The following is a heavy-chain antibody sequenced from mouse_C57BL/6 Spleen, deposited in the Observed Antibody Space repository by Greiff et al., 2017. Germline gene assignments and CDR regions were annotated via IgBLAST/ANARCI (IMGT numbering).Heavy chain of an antibody. J-gene: IGHJ2*01. CDR1: GYAFSSYW. D-gene: IGHD3-2*02. Sequence: VKLQQSGAELVKPGASVKISCKASGYAFSSYWMNWVKQRPGKGLEWIGQIYPGDGDTNYNGKFKGKATLTADKSSSTAYIQLSSLTSEDSADYVCARHGSCYLYYFDYWGQGTTLTVSS. CDR3: ARHGSCYLYYFDY. V-gene: IGHV1-80*01. CDR2: IYPGDGDT.